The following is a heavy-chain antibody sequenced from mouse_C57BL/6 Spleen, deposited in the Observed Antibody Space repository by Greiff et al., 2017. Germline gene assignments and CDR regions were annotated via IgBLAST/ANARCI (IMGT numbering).Heavy chain of an antibody. CDR2: INPNNGGT. Sequence: VQLQQSGPELVKPGASVKISCKASGYTFTDYYMNWVKQSHGKSLEWIGDINPNNGGTSYNQKFKGKATLTVDKSSSTAYMELRSLTSEDSAVYYGASSGYYDSSYPYYFDYWGPGTTLTVSS. CDR3: ASSGYYDSSYPYYFDY. CDR1: GYTFTDYY. J-gene: IGHJ2*01. D-gene: IGHD1-1*01. V-gene: IGHV1-26*01.